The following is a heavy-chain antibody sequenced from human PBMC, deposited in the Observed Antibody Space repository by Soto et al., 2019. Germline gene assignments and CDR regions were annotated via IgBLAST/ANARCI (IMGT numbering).Heavy chain of an antibody. V-gene: IGHV4-34*01. CDR2: INHSGST. D-gene: IGHD1-1*01. J-gene: IGHJ6*03. CDR1: GGSFSGYY. CDR3: SRQGNDDYHYYYMDV. Sequence: LSLTCAVYGGSFSGYYWSWIRQPPGKGLEWIGEINHSGSTNYNPSLKSRVTISVDTSKNQFSLKLSTVTAADTAVYYCSRQGNDDYHYYYMDVWGKGTTVTVSS.